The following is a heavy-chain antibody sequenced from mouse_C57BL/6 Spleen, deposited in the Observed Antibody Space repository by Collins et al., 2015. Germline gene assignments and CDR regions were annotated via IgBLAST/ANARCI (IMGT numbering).Heavy chain of an antibody. J-gene: IGHJ3*01. D-gene: IGHD1-1*01. CDR3: ARGRIITTVVATPFAY. CDR2: IYPSDSET. Sequence: MGNIYPSDSETHYNQKFKDKATLTVDKSSSTAYMQLSSLTSEDSAVYYCARGRIITTVVATPFAYWGQGTLVTVSA. V-gene: IGHV1-61*01.